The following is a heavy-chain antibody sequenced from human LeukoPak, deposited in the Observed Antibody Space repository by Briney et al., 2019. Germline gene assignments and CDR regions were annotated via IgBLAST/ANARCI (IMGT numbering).Heavy chain of an antibody. J-gene: IGHJ6*03. CDR2: IYTSGST. Sequence: SGTLSLTCTVSGGSISSYYWSWIRQPPGKGLEWIGYIYTSGSTNYNPSLKSRVTISVDTSKNQFSLKLSSVTAADTAVYYCARVKRFLEWFANTYYYYMDVWGKGTTVTVSS. V-gene: IGHV4-4*09. D-gene: IGHD3-3*01. CDR3: ARVKRFLEWFANTYYYYMDV. CDR1: GGSISSYY.